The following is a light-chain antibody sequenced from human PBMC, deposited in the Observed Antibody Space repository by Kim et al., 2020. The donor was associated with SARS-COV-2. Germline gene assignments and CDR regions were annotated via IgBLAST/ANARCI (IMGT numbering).Light chain of an antibody. CDR3: QQYNSYWT. CDR2: KAS. CDR1: QSISSW. Sequence: SASVGDRVPITCRASQSISSWLAWYQQKPGKAPKLLIYKASSLESGVPSRFSGGGSGTEFTLTISSLQPDDFATYYCQQYNSYWTFGQGTKVDIK. V-gene: IGKV1-5*03. J-gene: IGKJ1*01.